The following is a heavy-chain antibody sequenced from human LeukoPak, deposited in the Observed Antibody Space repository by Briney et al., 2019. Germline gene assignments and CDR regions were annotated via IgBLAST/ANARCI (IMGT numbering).Heavy chain of an antibody. J-gene: IGHJ4*02. D-gene: IGHD2-15*01. V-gene: IGHV1-69*13. CDR1: GGTFSSYA. CDR2: IIPIFGTA. CDR3: ARGSESQLLLFDY. Sequence: SVKVSCKASGGTFSSYAISWVRPAPGQGLEWMGGIIPIFGTANYAQKFQGRVTITADESTSTAYMELSSLRSEDTAVYYCARGSESQLLLFDYWGQGTLVTVSS.